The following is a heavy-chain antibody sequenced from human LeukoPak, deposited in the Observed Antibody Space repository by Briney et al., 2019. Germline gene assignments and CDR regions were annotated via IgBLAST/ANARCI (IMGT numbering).Heavy chain of an antibody. J-gene: IGHJ4*02. D-gene: IGHD3-22*01. CDR1: GGSISSGGYY. CDR2: IYYSGST. CDR3: ASSYYYDSSGYWVFDY. Sequence: SETLSITCTVSGGSISSGGYYWSWIRQHPGKGLEWIGYIYYSGSTYYNPSLKSRVTISVDTSKNQFSLKLSSVTAADTAVYYCASSYYYDSSGYWVFDYWGQGTLVTVSS. V-gene: IGHV4-31*03.